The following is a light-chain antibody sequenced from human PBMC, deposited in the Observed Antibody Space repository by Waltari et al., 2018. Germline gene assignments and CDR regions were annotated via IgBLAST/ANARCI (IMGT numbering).Light chain of an antibody. V-gene: IGLV1-51*02. Sequence: QSVLTQPPSVSAAPGQRVTISCSGGSSNIGNNYVSWYRQFPGTAPKRLIYENTWRPSGIPGRCSGSTSGTSATLDITGLQAGDEADYYCGTWDSSLSGAVFGGGTHLTVL. CDR3: GTWDSSLSGAV. CDR2: ENT. J-gene: IGLJ7*01. CDR1: SSNIGNNY.